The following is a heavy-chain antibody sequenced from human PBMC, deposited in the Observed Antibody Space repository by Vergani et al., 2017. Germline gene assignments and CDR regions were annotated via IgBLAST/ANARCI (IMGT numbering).Heavy chain of an antibody. CDR1: GGSISSYY. J-gene: IGHJ5*02. Sequence: QVQLQESGPGLVKPSETLSLTCTVSGGSISSYYWSWIRQPPGKGLEWIGYIYYSGSTNYNPSLKSRVTISVDTSKNQFSLKLSSVTAADTAVYYCARETGVEDGSGSYITTVGFFDPWGQGTLVTVSS. V-gene: IGHV4-59*01. CDR3: ARETGVEDGSGSYITTVGFFDP. CDR2: IYYSGST. D-gene: IGHD3-10*01.